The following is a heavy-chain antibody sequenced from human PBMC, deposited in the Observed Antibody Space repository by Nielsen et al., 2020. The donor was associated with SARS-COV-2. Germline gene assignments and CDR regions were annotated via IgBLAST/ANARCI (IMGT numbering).Heavy chain of an antibody. J-gene: IGHJ4*02. V-gene: IGHV3-11*05. CDR2: ISGSTTST. CDR1: GFTFSGYF. Sequence: GESLKISCTASGFTFSGYFMSWVRQPPGKGLEWASYISGSTTSTNYVDSVKGRFAISRDNAHNTLFLQMNNLRGEDTAVYYCARGTNLDYLGQGTLVTVSS. CDR3: ARGTNLDY.